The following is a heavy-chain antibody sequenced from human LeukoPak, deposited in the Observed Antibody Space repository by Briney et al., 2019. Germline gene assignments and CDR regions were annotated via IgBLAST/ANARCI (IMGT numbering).Heavy chain of an antibody. J-gene: IGHJ6*03. CDR3: ARGFRYSYYYYMDV. CDR1: GYTFSNYA. Sequence: ASVKVSCKASGYTFSNYAMNWVRQAPGQGPEWMGWVNPNSGNTGYAQKFQGRVTMARNTSISTAYMELSSLRSDDTAVYYCARGFRYSYYYYMDVWGKGTTITISS. CDR2: VNPNSGNT. V-gene: IGHV1-8*01.